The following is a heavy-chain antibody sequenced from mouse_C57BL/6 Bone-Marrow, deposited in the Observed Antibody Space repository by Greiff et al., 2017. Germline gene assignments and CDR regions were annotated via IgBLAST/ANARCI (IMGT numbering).Heavy chain of an antibody. V-gene: IGHV7-3*01. CDR3: ARSSYDYFDY. J-gene: IGHJ2*01. CDR1: GFTFTDYY. Sequence: EVMLVESGGGLVQPGGSLSLSCAASGFTFTDYYMSWVCQPPGKALEWLGFIRNKANGYTTEYSASVKGRFTISRDNSQSILYLQMNALRAEDSATYYCARSSYDYFDYWGQGTTLTVSS. CDR2: IRNKANGYTT. D-gene: IGHD2-10*02.